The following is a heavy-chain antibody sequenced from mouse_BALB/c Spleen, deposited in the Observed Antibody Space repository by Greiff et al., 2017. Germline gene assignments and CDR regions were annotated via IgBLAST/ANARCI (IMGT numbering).Heavy chain of an antibody. V-gene: IGHV1-7*01. CDR1: GYTFTSYW. D-gene: IGHD2-2*01. J-gene: IGHJ3*01. Sequence: QVQLQQSGAELAKPGASVKMSCTASGYTFTSYWMHWVKQRPGQGLEWIGYINPSTGYTEYNQKFKDKATLTADKSSSPAYMQLSSLTSEDSAVYYCARGYDEFAYWGQGTLVTVSA. CDR2: INPSTGYT. CDR3: ARGYDEFAY.